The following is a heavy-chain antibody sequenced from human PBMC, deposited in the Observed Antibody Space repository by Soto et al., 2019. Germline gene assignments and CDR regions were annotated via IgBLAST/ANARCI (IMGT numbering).Heavy chain of an antibody. D-gene: IGHD3-9*01. V-gene: IGHV4-31*03. J-gene: IGHJ4*02. CDR2: IYYSGST. CDR1: GGSISSGGYY. CDR3: ARIRYFDWPHSPQFDY. Sequence: SETMSLTCTVSGGSISSGGYYWSWIRQHPGKGLEWIGYIYYSGSTYYNPSLKSRVTISVDTSKNQFSLKLRSVTAADTAVYYCARIRYFDWPHSPQFDYWGQGTLVTVSS.